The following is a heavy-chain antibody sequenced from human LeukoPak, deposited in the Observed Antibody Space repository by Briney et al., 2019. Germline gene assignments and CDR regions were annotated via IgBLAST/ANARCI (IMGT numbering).Heavy chain of an antibody. V-gene: IGHV1-69*05. J-gene: IGHJ4*02. CDR2: IIPIFGTA. CDR3: ARDLDYYGSGSVFGY. D-gene: IGHD3-10*01. CDR1: GGTFSSYA. Sequence: ASVKVSCKASGGTFSSYAISWVRHAPGQGLEWMGRIIPIFGTANYAQKFQGRVTITTDESTSTAYMELSSLRSEDTAVYYCARDLDYYGSGSVFGYWGQGTLVTASS.